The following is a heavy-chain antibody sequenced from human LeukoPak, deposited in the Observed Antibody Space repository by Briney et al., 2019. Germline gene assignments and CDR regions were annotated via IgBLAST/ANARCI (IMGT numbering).Heavy chain of an antibody. CDR1: GFTFTNYW. J-gene: IGHJ4*02. CDR2: IMEDGSAK. V-gene: IGHV3-7*01. CDR3: ARERVTTTSFDY. Sequence: GGSLRLSCAASGFTFTNYWMNWLRQAPGKGLEWVANIMEDGSAKNYEDSVKGRFTISRDNAKNSLYLLMNNLRVEDTAVYYCARERVTTTSFDYWGQGVLVTVSS. D-gene: IGHD2/OR15-2a*01.